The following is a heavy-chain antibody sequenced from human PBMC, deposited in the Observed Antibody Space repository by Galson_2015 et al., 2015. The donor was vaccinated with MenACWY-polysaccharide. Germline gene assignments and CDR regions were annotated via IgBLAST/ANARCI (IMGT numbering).Heavy chain of an antibody. Sequence: SLRFSCAASGFDFTRYSMNWARQAAGKGLEWLSYITGSSDTIYYVDSVKGLFTVSGDNAHISPALQLRSLTVDDTAVYYCARERATVIADSNGMDVWGQGTAVTVSS. V-gene: IGHV3-48*01. CDR1: GFDFTRYS. J-gene: IGHJ6*01. D-gene: IGHD2-21*01. CDR2: ITGSSDTI. CDR3: ARERATVIADSNGMDV.